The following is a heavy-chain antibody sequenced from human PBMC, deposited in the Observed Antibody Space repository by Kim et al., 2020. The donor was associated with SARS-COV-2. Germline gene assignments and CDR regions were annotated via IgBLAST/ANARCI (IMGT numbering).Heavy chain of an antibody. Sequence: GGSLRLSCKASGFTFSSHTMNWVRQAPGKGLEWIASIGANGKFIYYADSVRGRFTISRDNAKNSMDLQMNSLRDDDTAVYYCADWEGWCTGCYEYFEHWGQGVLVTVSA. CDR2: IGANGKFI. J-gene: IGHJ4*02. CDR3: ADWEGWCTGCYEYFEH. D-gene: IGHD2-2*01. CDR1: GFTFSSHT. V-gene: IGHV3-48*02.